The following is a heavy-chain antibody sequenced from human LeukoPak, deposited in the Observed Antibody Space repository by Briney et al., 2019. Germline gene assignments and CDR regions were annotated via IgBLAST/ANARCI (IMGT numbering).Heavy chain of an antibody. Sequence: GASVTVSCTASGYTFTSYYMHWVRQAPGQGLEWMGIINPSGGNTSYAQKFQGRVTMTRDTSTSTVYMELSSLRSEDTAVYYCARESITMVRGVSDYWGQGTLVTVSS. CDR1: GYTFTSYY. CDR3: ARESITMVRGVSDY. CDR2: INPSGGNT. V-gene: IGHV1-46*01. J-gene: IGHJ4*02. D-gene: IGHD3-10*01.